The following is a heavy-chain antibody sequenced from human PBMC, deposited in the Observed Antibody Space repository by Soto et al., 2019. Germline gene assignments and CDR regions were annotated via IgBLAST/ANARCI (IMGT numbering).Heavy chain of an antibody. CDR1: GFTVSSKY. J-gene: IGHJ6*04. CDR2: IQSGGPT. CDR3: ARDDVLCDGGRCYGVPLDV. V-gene: IGHV3-66*01. Sequence: EVHLVESGGGLVQPGGSLRLSCAASGFTVSSKYMSWVRQAPGKGLEWVSLIQSGGPTYYADSVKGRFTISRDTSENTLQLQMDSLRAEDTAVYYCARDDVLCDGGRCYGVPLDVWCKGTTVTVSS. D-gene: IGHD2-15*01.